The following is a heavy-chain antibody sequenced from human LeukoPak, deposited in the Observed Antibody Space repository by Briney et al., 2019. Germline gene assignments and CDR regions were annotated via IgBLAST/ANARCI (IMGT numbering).Heavy chain of an antibody. CDR3: ARRLMVRGVILYYYYGMDV. V-gene: IGHV3-66*01. CDR1: GFTFSDYY. Sequence: GGSLRLSCAASGFTFSDYYMSWVRQAPGKGLEWVSVIYSGGSTYYADSVKGRFTISRDNSKNTLYLQMNSLRAEDTAVYYCARRLMVRGVILYYYYGMDVWGQGTTVTVSS. D-gene: IGHD3-10*01. CDR2: IYSGGST. J-gene: IGHJ6*02.